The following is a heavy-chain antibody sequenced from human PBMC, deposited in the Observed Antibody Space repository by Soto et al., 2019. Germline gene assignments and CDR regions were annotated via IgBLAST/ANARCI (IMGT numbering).Heavy chain of an antibody. J-gene: IGHJ3*01. CDR3: AGDSTDGDCVDAFDV. D-gene: IGHD2-21*02. V-gene: IGHV3-66*01. CDR1: GFSVSINY. Sequence: ELQLVESGGGLVQPGGSLRLSCAASGFSVSINYVNWVRQAPGKGLEWVSVIYSGGTTHYADSVKGRFTISRDTSKNTLYLQMNSLRVEDTAVYYCAGDSTDGDCVDAFDVWGQGTMVTVSS. CDR2: IYSGGTT.